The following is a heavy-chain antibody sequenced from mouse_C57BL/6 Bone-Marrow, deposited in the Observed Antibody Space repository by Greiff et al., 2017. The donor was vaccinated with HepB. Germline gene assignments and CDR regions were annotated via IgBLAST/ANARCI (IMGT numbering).Heavy chain of an antibody. D-gene: IGHD2-5*01. Sequence: VQLQQSDAELVKPGASVKISCKVSGYTFTDHTIHWMKQRPEKGLEWIGYIYPRDGSTKYNEKFKGKATLNADKSSSTSYMQLNSLTSEDSAVYFCAREYYSNGLAAPFDVWGTGTTVTVSS. J-gene: IGHJ1*03. CDR3: AREYYSNGLAAPFDV. CDR2: IYPRDGST. V-gene: IGHV1-78*01. CDR1: GYTFTDHT.